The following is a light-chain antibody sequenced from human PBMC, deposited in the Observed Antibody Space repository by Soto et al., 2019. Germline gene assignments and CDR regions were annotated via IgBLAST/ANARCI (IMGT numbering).Light chain of an antibody. V-gene: IGKV3-15*01. CDR3: QQYNNWPWT. CDR2: GAS. Sequence: EIVMTQSPATLSVSPGERGTLSCRASQSVSSNLAWYQQKPGQAPRLLIYGASTRATGIPARFSGSRSGTEFTLTISSLQSEDFAVYYCQQYNNWPWTFGQGNKVEI. J-gene: IGKJ1*01. CDR1: QSVSSN.